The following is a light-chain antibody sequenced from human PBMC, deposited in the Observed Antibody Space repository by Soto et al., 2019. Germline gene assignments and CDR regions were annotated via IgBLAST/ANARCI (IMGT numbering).Light chain of an antibody. Sequence: EIVLTQSPGTLSLSPGERATLSCRASQSVSSGYLAWYQQKPGQAPRLLIYDASSRATGIPDRFSGSGSGTDFPLTMSTLDPQDFAVYYCQQYGSSPQTFGQGTKVEIK. CDR1: QSVSSGY. V-gene: IGKV3-20*01. J-gene: IGKJ1*01. CDR3: QQYGSSPQT. CDR2: DAS.